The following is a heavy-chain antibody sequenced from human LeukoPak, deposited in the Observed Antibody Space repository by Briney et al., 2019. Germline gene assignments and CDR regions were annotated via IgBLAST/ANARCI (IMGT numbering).Heavy chain of an antibody. D-gene: IGHD3-22*01. Sequence: GGSLRLSCAASGFTFSSYSMNWVRQAPGKGLEWVSSISSSSSYINYADSVKGRFTISRDNAKNSLYLQMNSLRAEDTAVYYCARDRRSGGMWDYWGQGTLVTVSS. V-gene: IGHV3-21*01. CDR3: ARDRRSGGMWDY. CDR1: GFTFSSYS. CDR2: ISSSSSYI. J-gene: IGHJ4*02.